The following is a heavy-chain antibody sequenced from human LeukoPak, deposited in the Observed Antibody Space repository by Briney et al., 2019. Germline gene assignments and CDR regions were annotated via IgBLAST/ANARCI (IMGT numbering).Heavy chain of an antibody. Sequence: PSETLSLTCTVSGGSISSDDYHWSWIRQPPGKGLEWIGYMYYSGSTNYNPSTNYNPSLKSRVTISVDTSKNQFSLKLSSVTAADTAVYYCARDVGATPGYFDYWGQGTLVTVSS. CDR1: GGSISSDDYH. D-gene: IGHD1-26*01. CDR3: ARDVGATPGYFDY. J-gene: IGHJ4*02. V-gene: IGHV4-61*08. CDR2: MYYSGST.